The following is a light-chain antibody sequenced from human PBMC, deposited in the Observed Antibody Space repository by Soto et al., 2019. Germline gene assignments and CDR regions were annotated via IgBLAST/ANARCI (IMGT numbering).Light chain of an antibody. CDR2: EVN. CDR1: SSDVGGYNY. V-gene: IGLV2-8*01. Sequence: QSALTQPPSASGSPGQSVTISCTGTSSDVGGYNYVSWYQQHPGKAPKLMIYEVNKRPSGVPDRFSGSKSGNTASLTVSGLQAEDEADYYCSSYAGSNLWVFGGGTKVTVL. J-gene: IGLJ2*01. CDR3: SSYAGSNLWV.